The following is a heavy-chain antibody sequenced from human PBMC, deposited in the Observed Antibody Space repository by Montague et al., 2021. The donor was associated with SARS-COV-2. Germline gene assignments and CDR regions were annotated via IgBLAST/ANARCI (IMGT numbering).Heavy chain of an antibody. Sequence: SETLSLTCTVSGSSVSRISSHWGWIRQPPGKGLEYIGSFYYAGGTQYNPSLKSRVTISVDTSNDQFSLKVHSVTAADTAVYFCARLYGSSFDYWGQGTLVTVSS. CDR2: FYYAGGT. D-gene: IGHD4-17*01. CDR3: ARLYGSSFDY. V-gene: IGHV4-39*01. J-gene: IGHJ4*02. CDR1: GSSVSRISSH.